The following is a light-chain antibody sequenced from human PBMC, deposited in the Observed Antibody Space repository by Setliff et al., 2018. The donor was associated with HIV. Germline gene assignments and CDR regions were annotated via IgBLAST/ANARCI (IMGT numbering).Light chain of an antibody. V-gene: IGLV1-47*01. CDR3: AAWDDRLSVS. Sequence: QSALAQPPSASGTPGQRVIISCSGSNSNIGSNSVHWYQQLPGTAPKLLIYKNDQRPSGVPDRFSGSKFGTSASLAISGLRSEDEADYYCAAWDDRLSVSFGGGTKVTVL. CDR2: KND. J-gene: IGLJ2*01. CDR1: NSNIGSNS.